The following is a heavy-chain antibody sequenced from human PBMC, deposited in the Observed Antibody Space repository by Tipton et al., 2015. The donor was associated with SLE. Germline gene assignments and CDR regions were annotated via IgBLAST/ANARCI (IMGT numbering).Heavy chain of an antibody. CDR2: IYYSGST. J-gene: IGHJ4*02. CDR3: ARDGGDYGY. Sequence: TLSLTCTVSGGSISSSSYYWGWIRQPPGKGLEWIGSIYYSGSTYYNPSPKSRVTISVDTSKNQFSLKLSSVTAADTAVYYCARDGGDYGYWGQGTLVTVSS. D-gene: IGHD4-17*01. V-gene: IGHV4-39*07. CDR1: GGSISSSSYY.